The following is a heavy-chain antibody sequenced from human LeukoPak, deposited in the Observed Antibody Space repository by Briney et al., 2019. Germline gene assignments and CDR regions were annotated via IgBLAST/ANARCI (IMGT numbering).Heavy chain of an antibody. D-gene: IGHD4-17*01. CDR1: GFTFSDSA. Sequence: GGSLRLSCAASGFTFSDSAMHWVRQASGKGLEWVGRIRSKADNYATEYGASVKGRFTISRDDTKNTAYLQMNSLKTEDTAVYYCTGGTTVTTLDYWGQGTLVTVSS. J-gene: IGHJ4*02. CDR2: IRSKADNYAT. CDR3: TGGTTVTTLDY. V-gene: IGHV3-73*01.